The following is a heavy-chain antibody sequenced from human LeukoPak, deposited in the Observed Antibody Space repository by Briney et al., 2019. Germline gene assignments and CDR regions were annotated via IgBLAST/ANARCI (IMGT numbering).Heavy chain of an antibody. CDR3: ATYSSGWYLDY. Sequence: SETLSLTCAVSGGSISSSNWWRWVRQPPGKGLEWIGEIYHSGSTNYNPSLKSRVTISVDKSKNQFSLKLSSVTAADTAVYYCATYSSGWYLDYWGQGTLVTVSS. D-gene: IGHD6-19*01. CDR2: IYHSGST. CDR1: GGSISSSNW. J-gene: IGHJ4*02. V-gene: IGHV4-4*02.